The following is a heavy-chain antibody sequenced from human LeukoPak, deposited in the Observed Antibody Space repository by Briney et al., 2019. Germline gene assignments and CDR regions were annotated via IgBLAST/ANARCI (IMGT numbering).Heavy chain of an antibody. D-gene: IGHD6-19*01. Sequence: SETLSLTCTVSGGSISSHYWSWIRQPPGKGLEWIRYIYYSGSTNYNPSLKSRVTISVDTSKNQFSLKLSSVTAADTAVYYCARDIRTGYSSDWYFDLWGRGTLVTVSS. J-gene: IGHJ2*01. CDR1: GGSISSHY. CDR3: ARDIRTGYSSDWYFDL. CDR2: IYYSGST. V-gene: IGHV4-59*11.